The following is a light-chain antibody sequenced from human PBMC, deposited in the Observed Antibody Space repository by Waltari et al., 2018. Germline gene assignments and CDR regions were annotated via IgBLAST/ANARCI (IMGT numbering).Light chain of an antibody. V-gene: IGLV3-19*01. CDR1: SLRTSY. Sequence: SSELTQDPDVSVALGQTVRITCQGASLRTSYASWYLQKPGQAPLLLIYGNNNRPSGIPDRFSRSSSGNTASLTITGSQAEDEADYYCSSRDNSGNRPFGGGTKLTVL. J-gene: IGLJ3*02. CDR3: SSRDNSGNRP. CDR2: GNN.